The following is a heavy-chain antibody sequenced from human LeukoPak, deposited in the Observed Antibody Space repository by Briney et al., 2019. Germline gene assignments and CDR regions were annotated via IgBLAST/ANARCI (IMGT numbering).Heavy chain of an antibody. D-gene: IGHD3/OR15-3a*01. CDR1: GFTFTNYA. J-gene: IGHJ4*02. CDR2: ISGSGSAT. Sequence: PGGSLRLSCAASGFTFTNYAMSWVRQAPGKGLEWVSAISGSGSATYYTDSVKGRFPISRDNSKNTLYLQMNSLRAEDTAVYYCAKSTITGWTAFDYWGQGTLVTVSS. CDR3: AKSTITGWTAFDY. V-gene: IGHV3-23*01.